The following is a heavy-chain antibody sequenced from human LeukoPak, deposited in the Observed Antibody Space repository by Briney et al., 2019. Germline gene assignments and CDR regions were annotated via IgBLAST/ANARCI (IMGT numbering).Heavy chain of an antibody. Sequence: ASVKVSCKASGYTFTNYGISWVRQAPGQGLEWMGWISAYNGYTDYAQKLQLRVTMTTDTSTSTAYMELRSLRSDDTAVYYCARDNAVTTEVTQHFQHWGQGTLVTVSS. V-gene: IGHV1-18*01. CDR3: ARDNAVTTEVTQHFQH. CDR2: ISAYNGYT. CDR1: GYTFTNYG. J-gene: IGHJ1*01. D-gene: IGHD4-23*01.